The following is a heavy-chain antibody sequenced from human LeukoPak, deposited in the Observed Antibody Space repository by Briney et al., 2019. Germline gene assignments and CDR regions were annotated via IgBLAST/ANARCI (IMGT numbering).Heavy chain of an antibody. CDR3: AKFLPTHIVVATYYFDY. D-gene: IGHD2-21*02. V-gene: IGHV3-23*01. CDR2: ISGSGGST. Sequence: GGSPRLSCAASGFTFSSYAMSWVRQAPGKGLEWVSDISGSGGSTYYADSVKGRFTISRDNSKNTLYLQMNSLRAEDTAVYYCAKFLPTHIVVATYYFDYWGQGTLVTVSS. J-gene: IGHJ4*02. CDR1: GFTFSSYA.